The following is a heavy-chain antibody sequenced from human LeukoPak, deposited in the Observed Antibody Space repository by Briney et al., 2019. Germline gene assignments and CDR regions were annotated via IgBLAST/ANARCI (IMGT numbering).Heavy chain of an antibody. D-gene: IGHD3-10*01. V-gene: IGHV1-8*01. J-gene: IGHJ3*02. Sequence: ASVKVSCKASGYTFTSYDINWVRQAPGQGLEWMGWMNPNSGNTGYAQKFQGRVTMTRNTSISTAYMELSSLRSEDTAVYYCARDTYYYGSGGAFDIWGQGTMVTVSS. CDR2: MNPNSGNT. CDR3: ARDTYYYGSGGAFDI. CDR1: GYTFTSYD.